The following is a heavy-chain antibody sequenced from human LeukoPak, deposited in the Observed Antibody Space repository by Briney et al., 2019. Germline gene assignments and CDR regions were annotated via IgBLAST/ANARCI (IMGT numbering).Heavy chain of an antibody. J-gene: IGHJ4*02. CDR3: AKDNIAQGSGSYLDY. D-gene: IGHD3-10*01. V-gene: IGHV3-23*01. CDR1: GFTFSSYA. Sequence: GGSLRLSCAASGFTFSSYAMSWVRQAPGKGLEWVSAISGSGGSTYYADSVKGRFTISRDNSKNTLYLQMNSLRAEDTAVYYCAKDNIAQGSGSYLDYWGQGALVTVSS. CDR2: ISGSGGST.